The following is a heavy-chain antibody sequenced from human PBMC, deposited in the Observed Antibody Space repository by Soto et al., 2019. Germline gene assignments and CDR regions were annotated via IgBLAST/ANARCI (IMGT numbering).Heavy chain of an antibody. J-gene: IGHJ6*02. CDR2: INSDESST. CDR1: GFTFSSYW. Sequence: EVQLVESGGGLVQPGGSLRLSCAGSGFTFSSYWMYWVRQAPGKGLVWVSRINSDESSTSYADSVKGRFTISRDNAKNTLFLQMNSLRAEDTAVYYCARWRMVRGVVYGMDVWGQGTTVTVSS. CDR3: ARWRMVRGVVYGMDV. D-gene: IGHD3-10*01. V-gene: IGHV3-74*01.